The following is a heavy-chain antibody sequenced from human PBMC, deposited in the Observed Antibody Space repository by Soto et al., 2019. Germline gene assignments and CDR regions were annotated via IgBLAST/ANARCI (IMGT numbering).Heavy chain of an antibody. Sequence: QVQLVESGGGVVQPGRSLRLSCAASGFTFSSYAMHWVRQAPGKGLEWVAVISYDGSNKYYADSVKGRFTISRDNSKNTLYLQMNSLRAEDTAVYYCARGGYSDGLEGLGDYWGQGTLVTVSS. J-gene: IGHJ4*02. D-gene: IGHD5-18*01. V-gene: IGHV3-30-3*01. CDR2: ISYDGSNK. CDR3: ARGGYSDGLEGLGDY. CDR1: GFTFSSYA.